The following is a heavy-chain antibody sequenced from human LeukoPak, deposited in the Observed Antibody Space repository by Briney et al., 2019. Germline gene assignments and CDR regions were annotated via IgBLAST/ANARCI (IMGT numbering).Heavy chain of an antibody. CDR1: GFTFSSYG. J-gene: IGHJ6*03. CDR3: ARRWYGAYAYYYMDV. CDR2: ISGSGGST. Sequence: GGSLRLSCAASGFTFSSYGMSWVRQAPGKGLEWVSGISGSGGSTYYADSVKGRFTISRDNSKNTLYLQMNSLRAEDTAVYYCARRWYGAYAYYYMDVWGKGTTVTVSS. V-gene: IGHV3-23*01. D-gene: IGHD5-24*01.